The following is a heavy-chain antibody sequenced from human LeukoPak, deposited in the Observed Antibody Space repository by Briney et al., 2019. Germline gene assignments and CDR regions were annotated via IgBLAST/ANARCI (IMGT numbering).Heavy chain of an antibody. CDR2: INDSGGST. CDR3: AKREYNFWSGYFF. Sequence: AGGFLRLSCAASGFTFSSYAMTWVRQAPGKGLEWVSSINDSGGSTYYADSVKGRFTISRDNSKNTLYLQMNSLRAEDTAVYYCAKREYNFWSGYFFWGQGTLVTVSS. D-gene: IGHD3-3*01. J-gene: IGHJ4*02. CDR1: GFTFSSYA. V-gene: IGHV3-23*01.